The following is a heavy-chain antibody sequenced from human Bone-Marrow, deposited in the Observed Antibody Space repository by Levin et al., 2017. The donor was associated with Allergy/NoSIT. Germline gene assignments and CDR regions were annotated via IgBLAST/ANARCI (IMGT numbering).Heavy chain of an antibody. J-gene: IGHJ6*02. CDR3: ARSLIVTGKYYYGMDV. Sequence: AGGSLRLSCAVSGFPFTPYTFNWVRQAPGKGLEWLSDISSSSSTIRYADSVKGRFTTSRDNAKNSVFLHMDSLRAEDTAIYYCARSLIVTGKYYYGMDVWGQGTTVTVSS. D-gene: IGHD2-21*02. CDR1: GFPFTPYT. V-gene: IGHV3-48*04. CDR2: ISSSSSTI.